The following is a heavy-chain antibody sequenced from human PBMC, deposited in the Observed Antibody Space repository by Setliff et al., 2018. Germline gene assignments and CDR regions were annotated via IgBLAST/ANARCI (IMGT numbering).Heavy chain of an antibody. D-gene: IGHD6-25*01. V-gene: IGHV4-4*08. CDR1: GDSMNDNH. CDR3: ARGVSGVSWTPRY. Sequence: SSETLSLTCTVSGDSMNDNHWTWMRQPPGKGLEWIGYIYTSGGTNYNPSLKSHVTISVDMTENQFSLILRSVVAADTAVYYCARGVSGVSWTPRYWGRGTLVTVSS. J-gene: IGHJ4*02. CDR2: IYTSGGT.